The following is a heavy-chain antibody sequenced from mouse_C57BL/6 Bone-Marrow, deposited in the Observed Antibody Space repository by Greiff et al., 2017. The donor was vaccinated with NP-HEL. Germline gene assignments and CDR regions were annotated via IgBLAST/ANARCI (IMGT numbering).Heavy chain of an antibody. D-gene: IGHD1-1*01. V-gene: IGHV5-6*01. CDR1: GFTFSSYG. J-gene: IGHJ1*03. Sequence: EVHLVESGGDLVKPGGSLKLSCAASGFTFSSYGMSWVRQTPDKRLEWVATISSGGSYTYYPDSVKGRSTISIDNAKNTLYLQMSSLKSEDTPMYYCASPTYYYGSRGWYFDVWGTGTTVTVSS. CDR3: ASPTYYYGSRGWYFDV. CDR2: ISSGGSYT.